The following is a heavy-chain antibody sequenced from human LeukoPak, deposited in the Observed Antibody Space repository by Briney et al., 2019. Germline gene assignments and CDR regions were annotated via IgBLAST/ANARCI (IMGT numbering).Heavy chain of an antibody. CDR3: ARDRGYNPQWNFDY. V-gene: IGHV3-21*01. D-gene: IGHD5-24*01. J-gene: IGHJ4*02. Sequence: GGSLRLSCEDSGFTFRSYEMNWVRQAPGKGLEWVSSISSSSSYIYYADSVKGRFTISRDNAKNSLYLQMNSLRAEDTAVYYCARDRGYNPQWNFDYWGQGTLVTVSS. CDR1: GFTFRSYE. CDR2: ISSSSSYI.